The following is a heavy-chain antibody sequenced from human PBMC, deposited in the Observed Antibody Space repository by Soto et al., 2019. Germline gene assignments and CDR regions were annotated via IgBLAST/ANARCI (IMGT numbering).Heavy chain of an antibody. CDR3: ARVGGGALADRGQRGSFDI. CDR1: GFTFDDYA. CDR2: ISWNSGST. D-gene: IGHD1-1*01. J-gene: IGHJ3*02. Sequence: EVQLVESGGGLVQPGRSLRLSCAASGFTFDDYAMHWVRQAPGKGLEWVSGISWNSGSTGYADSVKGRFTISRDNAKNSLYLQMNSLRAEDTAVYYCARVGGGALADRGQRGSFDIWGQGTMVTVSS. V-gene: IGHV3-9*01.